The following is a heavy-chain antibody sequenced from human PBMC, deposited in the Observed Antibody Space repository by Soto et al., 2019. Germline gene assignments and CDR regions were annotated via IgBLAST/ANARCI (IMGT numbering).Heavy chain of an antibody. D-gene: IGHD3-3*01. CDR1: GYAFSSYW. V-gene: IGHV5-51*01. J-gene: IGHJ5*02. CDR2: IHPSDSDT. CDR3: ARVGGLIFGVVTPNWFDP. Sequence: EVHLVQSGAEVKKPGESLKISCKGSGYAFSSYWIAWVRQMPGKGLQFMGIIHPSDSDTRYSPSFLGQVTISADKSISTAYLQWGSLRASDSAMYYCARVGGLIFGVVTPNWFDPWGQGTLVTVSS.